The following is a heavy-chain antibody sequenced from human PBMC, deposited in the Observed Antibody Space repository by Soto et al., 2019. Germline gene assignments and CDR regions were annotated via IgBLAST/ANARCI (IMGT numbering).Heavy chain of an antibody. V-gene: IGHV4-31*03. CDR2: VYYGGTT. CDR1: GVSISSGDYY. D-gene: IGHD6-19*01. CDR3: ATVKPGQWLVNY. J-gene: IGHJ4*02. Sequence: QVQLQESGPGLVKPSQTLPLTCTVSGVSISSGDYYWSWIRQHPGKGLEWIGCVYYGGTTYYNPSLTSRISISVDTSKNQFSLKLTSVTAADTAVYYCATVKPGQWLVNYWGQGTLVTVSS.